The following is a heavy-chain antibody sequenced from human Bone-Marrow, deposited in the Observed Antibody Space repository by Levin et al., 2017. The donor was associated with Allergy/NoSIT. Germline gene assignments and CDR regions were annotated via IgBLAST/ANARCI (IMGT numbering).Heavy chain of an antibody. Sequence: GESLKISCAASGFTFSSYWMSWVRQAPGKGLEWVANIKQDGSEKYYVDSVRGRFTISRDNAKNSLYLQMNSLGAEDTAVYYCARDLPKTIFGVVTDYYYGMDVWGQGTTVTVSS. D-gene: IGHD3-3*01. V-gene: IGHV3-7*01. J-gene: IGHJ6*02. CDR2: IKQDGSEK. CDR3: ARDLPKTIFGVVTDYYYGMDV. CDR1: GFTFSSYW.